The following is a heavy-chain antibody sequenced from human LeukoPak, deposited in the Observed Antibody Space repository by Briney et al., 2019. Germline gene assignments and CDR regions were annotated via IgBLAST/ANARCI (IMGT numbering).Heavy chain of an antibody. CDR1: GYSFIDYY. CDR3: ARVIVCGIYGFYY. J-gene: IGHJ4*02. Sequence: ASVKVSCKPSGYSFIDYYIQWVRQAPGQGLEWMGWINPNSGGTTYAQKFQGRVTMTRDTSISTVYMELSRLRSDDTAMYYCARVIVCGIYGFYYWGQGTLVTVSS. D-gene: IGHD3-22*01. V-gene: IGHV1-2*02. CDR2: INPNSGGT.